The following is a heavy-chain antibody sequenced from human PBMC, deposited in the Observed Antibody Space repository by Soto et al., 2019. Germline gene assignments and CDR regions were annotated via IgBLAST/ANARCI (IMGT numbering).Heavy chain of an antibody. D-gene: IGHD4-4*01. CDR1: GVSINTGGYS. Sequence: QVQLQESGPGLVKPSQTLSLTCAVSGVSINTGGYSWNWIRQSPGKALEWMGHIYQSGSTYYKPSLKGRITISVDMSNNDFSLEVTSVTPADTAVSFCARGDYNDYFDFWGQGALVTVSS. V-gene: IGHV4-30-2*06. CDR3: ARGDYNDYFDF. J-gene: IGHJ4*02. CDR2: IYQSGST.